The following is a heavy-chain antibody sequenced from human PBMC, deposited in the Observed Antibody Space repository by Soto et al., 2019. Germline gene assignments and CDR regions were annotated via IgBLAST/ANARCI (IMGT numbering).Heavy chain of an antibody. CDR3: ARGATVWELRKPGYYYYGMAV. J-gene: IGHJ6*02. D-gene: IGHD1-26*01. CDR1: GFTFSSYA. CDR2: ISYDGSNK. Sequence: QVQLVESGGGVVQPGRSLRLSCAASGFTFSSYAMHWVRQAPGKGLEWVAVISYDGSNKYYADSVKGRFTISRDNSKNXLXLXXNSLRAEDTAVYYCARGATVWELRKPGYYYYGMAVWGQGTTVTVSS. V-gene: IGHV3-30-3*01.